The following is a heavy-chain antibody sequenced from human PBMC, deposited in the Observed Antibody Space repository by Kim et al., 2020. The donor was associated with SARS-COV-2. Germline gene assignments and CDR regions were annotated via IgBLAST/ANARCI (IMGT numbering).Heavy chain of an antibody. CDR1: GFTFSNYA. CDR3: AKLGTGSNFGLFDY. CDR2: IYRGGTRT. Sequence: GGSLRHSCAASGFTFSNYAMNWVRQAPGKGLEWVSVIYRGGTRTYSSDSVKGRFTISRDDSKNTLYLLMNSLTAEDTAVYYCAKLGTGSNFGLFDYWGQG. D-gene: IGHD1-26*01. V-gene: IGHV3-23*03. J-gene: IGHJ4*02.